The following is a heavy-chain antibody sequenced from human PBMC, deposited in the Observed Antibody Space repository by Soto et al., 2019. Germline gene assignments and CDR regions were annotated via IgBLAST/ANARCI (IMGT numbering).Heavy chain of an antibody. CDR2: ISSNGANT. CDR1: GFTFDSPYSHG. D-gene: IGHD2-8*01. Sequence: EVLLLESGGGLVQPGGSLGLSCAASGFTFDSPYSHGMSWVRQSPGKGPGWVSTISSNGANTHYAESVKGRFTISKDASRNTVHLHMNSLRAEDTATYFCVSWVSAHFDYWGHGTPVTVSS. J-gene: IGHJ4*01. V-gene: IGHV3-23*01. CDR3: VSWVSAHFDY.